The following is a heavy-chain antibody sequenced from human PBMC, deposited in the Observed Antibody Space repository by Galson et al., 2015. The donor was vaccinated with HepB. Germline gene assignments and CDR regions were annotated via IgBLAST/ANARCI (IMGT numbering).Heavy chain of an antibody. Sequence: SVKVSCKVSGYTLTELSMHWVRQAPGKGLEWMGGFDPEDDETIYAQKFQGRVTMTEDTSTDTAYMELSSLRSEDTAVYYCATDPTGGDYGGMDVWGQGTTVTVSS. CDR2: FDPEDDET. V-gene: IGHV1-24*01. CDR3: ATDPTGGDYGGMDV. CDR1: GYTLTELS. D-gene: IGHD2-8*02. J-gene: IGHJ6*02.